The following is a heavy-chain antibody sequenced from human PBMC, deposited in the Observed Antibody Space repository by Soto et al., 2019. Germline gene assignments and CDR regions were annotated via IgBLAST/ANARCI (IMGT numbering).Heavy chain of an antibody. Sequence: PGESLKISCKHSGFNFPTFWIAWVRQMPGKGLEWMGIIYPGDSDTRYSPSFQGQVTISADKSISTAYLQWSSLKASDTAMYYCSSSVDTAIVTEYYGMDVWGQGTKVTVSS. J-gene: IGHJ6*02. D-gene: IGHD5-18*01. CDR2: IYPGDSDT. V-gene: IGHV5-51*01. CDR3: SSSVDTAIVTEYYGMDV. CDR1: GFNFPTFW.